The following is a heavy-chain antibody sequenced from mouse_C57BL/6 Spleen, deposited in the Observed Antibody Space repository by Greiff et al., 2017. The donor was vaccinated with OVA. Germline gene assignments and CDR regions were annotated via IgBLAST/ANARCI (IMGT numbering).Heavy chain of an antibody. CDR2: IHPNSGST. V-gene: IGHV1-64*01. CDR1: GYTFTSYW. Sequence: QVQLQQPGAELVKPGASVKLSCKASGYTFTSYWMHWVKQRPGQGLEWIGMIHPNSGSTNYNEKFKSKATLTVDKSSSTAYMQLSSLTSEDSAVYYCATLYGSSWYFDVWGTGTTVTVSA. D-gene: IGHD1-1*01. J-gene: IGHJ1*03. CDR3: ATLYGSSWYFDV.